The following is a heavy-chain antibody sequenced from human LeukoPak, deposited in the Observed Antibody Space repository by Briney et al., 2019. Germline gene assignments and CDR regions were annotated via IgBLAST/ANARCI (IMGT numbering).Heavy chain of an antibody. D-gene: IGHD4-17*01. CDR3: AKHQTTVTTGSVQYNWFDP. Sequence: GGSLRLSCAASGFTFSSYWMHWVRQAPGKGLVWVSRINSDGSSTSYADSVKGRFTISRDNSKNTLYLQMNSLRAEDTAVYYCAKHQTTVTTGSVQYNWFDPWGQGTLVTVSS. J-gene: IGHJ5*02. CDR1: GFTFSSYW. CDR2: INSDGSST. V-gene: IGHV3-74*01.